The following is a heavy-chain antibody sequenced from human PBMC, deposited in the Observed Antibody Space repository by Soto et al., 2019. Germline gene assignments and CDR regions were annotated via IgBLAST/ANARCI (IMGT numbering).Heavy chain of an antibody. CDR1: GYTLTELS. Sequence: ASVKVSCKVSGYTLTELSMHWVRQAPGKGLEWMGGFDPEDGETIYAQKFQGRVTMTEDTSTDPAYMELSSLRSEDTAVYYCATTDSYDSSGFNWFDPWGQGTLVTVSS. CDR3: ATTDSYDSSGFNWFDP. J-gene: IGHJ5*02. D-gene: IGHD3-22*01. V-gene: IGHV1-24*01. CDR2: FDPEDGET.